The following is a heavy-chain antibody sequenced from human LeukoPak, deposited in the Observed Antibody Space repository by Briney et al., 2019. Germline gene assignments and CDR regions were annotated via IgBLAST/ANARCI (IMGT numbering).Heavy chain of an antibody. CDR2: VSWNSGSI. CDR3: AKAISSSFFDL. V-gene: IGHV3-9*01. CDR1: GFTFDDYA. J-gene: IGHJ4*02. D-gene: IGHD6-13*01. Sequence: GGSLRLSFAASGFTFDDYAMHWVRQPPGKGLKWVSGVSWNSGSIGYADSVKGRFTISRDNAKNSLYLLLNSLRVEDTALYYCAKAISSSFFDLWGQGTLVTVSS.